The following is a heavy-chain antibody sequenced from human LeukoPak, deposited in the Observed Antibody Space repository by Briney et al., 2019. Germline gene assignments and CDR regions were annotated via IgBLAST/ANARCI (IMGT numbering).Heavy chain of an antibody. V-gene: IGHV3-48*02. Sequence: GGSLRLSCAASGFTFSSYSMNCVRQAPGKGLEWVSYISSSSSTIYYADSVKGRFTISRDNAKNSLYLQMNSLRDEDTAVYYCARARASGRSGFDYWGQGTLVTVSS. CDR3: ARARASGRSGFDY. CDR2: ISSSSSTI. D-gene: IGHD2-15*01. J-gene: IGHJ4*02. CDR1: GFTFSSYS.